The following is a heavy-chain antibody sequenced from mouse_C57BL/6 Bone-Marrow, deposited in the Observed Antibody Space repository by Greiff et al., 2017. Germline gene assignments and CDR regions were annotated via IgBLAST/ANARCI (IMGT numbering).Heavy chain of an antibody. J-gene: IGHJ3*01. V-gene: IGHV8-8*01. CDR2: IWWDDDK. Sequence: LQQSGPGILQPSQTLSLTCSFSGFSLSTFGMGVGWIRQPSGKGLEWLAHIWWDDDKYYNPALKSRLTISKDTSKNQVFLKIANVDTADTATYYCARSQDSSGLAWFAYWGQGTLVTVSA. D-gene: IGHD3-2*02. CDR3: ARSQDSSGLAWFAY. CDR1: GFSLSTFGMG.